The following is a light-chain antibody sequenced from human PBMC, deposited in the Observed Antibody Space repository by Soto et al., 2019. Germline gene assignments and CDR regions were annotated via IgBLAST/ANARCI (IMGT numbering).Light chain of an antibody. J-gene: IGKJ5*01. CDR3: EIHTFGLLP. CDR1: QGISNY. V-gene: IGKV1-27*01. CDR2: AAS. Sequence: DNQMAQSPSSLAASVGDRVTITCRASQGISNYLAWYQQKPGKVPKLLIYAASTLQSGVPSRFSGSGSGPDFTLIISSLHPYNLAIYYWEIHTFGLLPVAQGTR.